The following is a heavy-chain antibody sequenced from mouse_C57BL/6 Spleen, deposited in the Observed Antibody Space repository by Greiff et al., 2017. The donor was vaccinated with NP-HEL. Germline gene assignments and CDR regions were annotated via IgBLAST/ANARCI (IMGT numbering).Heavy chain of an antibody. CDR3: ARAYSNPFDY. V-gene: IGHV1-80*01. D-gene: IGHD2-5*01. J-gene: IGHJ2*01. Sequence: VQLQESGAELVKPGASVKISCKASGYAFSSYWMNWVKQRPGKGLEWIGQIYPGDGDTNYNGKFKGKATLTADKSSSTAYMQRSSMTSEDSAVYFGARAYSNPFDYWGQGTTLTVSS. CDR1: GYAFSSYW. CDR2: IYPGDGDT.